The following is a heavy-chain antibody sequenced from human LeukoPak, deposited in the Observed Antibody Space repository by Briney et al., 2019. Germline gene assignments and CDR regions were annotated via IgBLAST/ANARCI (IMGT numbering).Heavy chain of an antibody. CDR1: GYSISSDYY. CDR2: ISHSGST. J-gene: IGHJ4*02. CDR3: ARAPHFFDISGSRYYFDY. D-gene: IGHD3-22*01. Sequence: SEALSLTCTVSGYSISSDYYWGWIRQPPGKGLEWIGSISHSGSTYYNPSLKSRVTISLDTSKNQFSLKLSSVTAADTAVYYCARAPHFFDISGSRYYFDYWGQGTLVTVSS. V-gene: IGHV4-38-2*02.